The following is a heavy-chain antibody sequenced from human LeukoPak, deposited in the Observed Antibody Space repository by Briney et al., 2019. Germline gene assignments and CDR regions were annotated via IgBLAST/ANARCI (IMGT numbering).Heavy chain of an antibody. CDR1: GGSISSYY. CDR2: IFYTGST. Sequence: SETLSLTCTVSGGSISSYYWSWIRQPPGKGLEWIGHIFYTGSTNYNPSLKSRVTISVDKSKNQFSLKLSSVTTAGTAVYYCARAGAWQIDPWGQGTLVTVSS. J-gene: IGHJ5*02. V-gene: IGHV4-59*01. CDR3: ARAGAWQIDP. D-gene: IGHD3-10*01.